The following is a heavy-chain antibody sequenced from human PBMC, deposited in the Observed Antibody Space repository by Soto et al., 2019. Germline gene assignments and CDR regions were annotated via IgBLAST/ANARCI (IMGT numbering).Heavy chain of an antibody. V-gene: IGHV3-23*01. CDR3: AKEWDIAVVVAATFDY. CDR1: GFTFSSYA. CDR2: ISGSGGST. D-gene: IGHD2-15*01. J-gene: IGHJ4*02. Sequence: PGGSLRLSCAASGFTFSSYAMSWVRQAPGKGLEWVSAISGSGGSTYYADSVKGRFTISRDNSKNTLYLQMNSLRAEDTAVYYCAKEWDIAVVVAATFDYWGQGTLVTVSS.